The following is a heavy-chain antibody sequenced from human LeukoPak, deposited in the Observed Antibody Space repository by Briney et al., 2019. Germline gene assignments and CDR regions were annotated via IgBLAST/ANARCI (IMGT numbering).Heavy chain of an antibody. Sequence: GSSVKVSCKASGGTFSSYAISWVRQAPGQGLEWMGRIIPILGIANYAQKFQGRVTITADKSTSTAYMELSSLRSEDTAVYYCARAYYYGSGRLFDCWGQGTLVTVSS. CDR3: ARAYYYGSGRLFDC. D-gene: IGHD3-10*01. V-gene: IGHV1-69*04. CDR2: IIPILGIA. CDR1: GGTFSSYA. J-gene: IGHJ4*02.